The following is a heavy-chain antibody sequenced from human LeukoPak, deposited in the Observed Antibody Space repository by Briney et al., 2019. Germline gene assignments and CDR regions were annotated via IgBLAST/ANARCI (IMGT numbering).Heavy chain of an antibody. CDR3: ARGDYDILTGYFYFDY. CDR1: GYTFTSYY. CDR2: INPSGGST. Sequence: ASVKVSCKASGYTFTSYYMHWVRQAPGQGLEWMGIINPSGGSTSYAQKFQGGVTMTRDTSTSTVYMELSSLRSEDTAVYYCARGDYDILTGYFYFDYWGQGTLVTVSS. J-gene: IGHJ4*02. V-gene: IGHV1-46*01. D-gene: IGHD3-9*01.